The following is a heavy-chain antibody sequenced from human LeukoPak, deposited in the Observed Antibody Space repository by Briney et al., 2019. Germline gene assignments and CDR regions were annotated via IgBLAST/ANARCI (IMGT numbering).Heavy chain of an antibody. J-gene: IGHJ4*02. Sequence: VASVKVSCKASGYTFTGYYIHWVRQAPGQGLEWMGWINPNSGGTNYAQKFQGRVTMTRDTSISTAYMELSRLRSDDTAVYYCARGLEAYSSSWSPYLDYWGQGTLVTVSS. D-gene: IGHD6-13*01. CDR2: INPNSGGT. CDR3: ARGLEAYSSSWSPYLDY. CDR1: GYTFTGYY. V-gene: IGHV1-2*02.